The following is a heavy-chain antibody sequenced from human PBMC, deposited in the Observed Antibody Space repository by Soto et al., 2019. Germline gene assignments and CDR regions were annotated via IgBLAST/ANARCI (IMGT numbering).Heavy chain of an antibody. CDR1: GGTFSSYT. J-gene: IGHJ4*02. D-gene: IGHD2-8*02. CDR3: ARGSWSTLAHFDY. Sequence: GASVKVSCKASGGTFSSYTISWVRQAPGQGLEWMGRIIPILGIANYAQKFQGRVTITADKSTSTAYMELSSLRSEDAAAYYCARGSWSTLAHFDYWGQGTLVTVSS. CDR2: IIPILGIA. V-gene: IGHV1-69*02.